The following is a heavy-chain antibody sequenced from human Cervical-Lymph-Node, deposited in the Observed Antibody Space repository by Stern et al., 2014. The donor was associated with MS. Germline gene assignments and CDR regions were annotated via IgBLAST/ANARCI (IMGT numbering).Heavy chain of an antibody. D-gene: IGHD6-6*01. CDR3: AKVSDDSRWSLSGIGAFDL. J-gene: IGHJ3*01. Sequence: EVHLVESGGGLVKPGGSLRLSCAASGITFSSYNMNWVRQAPGKGLEWLSSISGSSTYIEYADSVRGRFTISRDNAKRSLYLQMDSLRAEDAAVYYCAKVSDDSRWSLSGIGAFDLWGQGTTVNISS. CDR2: ISGSSTYI. V-gene: IGHV3-21*01. CDR1: GITFSSYN.